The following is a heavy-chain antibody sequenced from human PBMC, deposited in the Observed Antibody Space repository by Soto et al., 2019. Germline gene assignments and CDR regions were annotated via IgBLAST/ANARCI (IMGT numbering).Heavy chain of an antibody. CDR1: GFTVSSNY. J-gene: IGHJ6*02. D-gene: IGHD6-13*01. V-gene: IGHV3-53*01. Sequence: PGGSLRLSCAASGFTVSSNYMSWVRQAPGKGLEWVSVIYSGGSTYYADSVKGRFTISRDNSKNTLYLQMNSLRAEDTAVYYCAQSANSSSWLNYYYYYGMDVWGQGTTVTVSS. CDR2: IYSGGST. CDR3: AQSANSSSWLNYYYYYGMDV.